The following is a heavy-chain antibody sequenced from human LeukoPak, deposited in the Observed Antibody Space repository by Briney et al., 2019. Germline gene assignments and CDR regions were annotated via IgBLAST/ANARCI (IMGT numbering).Heavy chain of an antibody. Sequence: SETLCLTCTVSGGSIISSGDYWVWIRQPLGKGLEWIASIYYTGSTYYNPSLSGRVTISADTTRNQFSVNLRFVTAADTAVYYRVRRNVGYDTLGPNWGRGTLVTVSS. D-gene: IGHD5-12*01. CDR1: GGSIISSGDY. J-gene: IGHJ4*02. V-gene: IGHV4-39*01. CDR2: IYYTGST. CDR3: VRRNVGYDTLGPN.